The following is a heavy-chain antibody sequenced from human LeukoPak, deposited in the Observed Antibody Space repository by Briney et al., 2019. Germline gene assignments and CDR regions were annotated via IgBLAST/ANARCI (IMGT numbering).Heavy chain of an antibody. CDR1: GFTVSSNY. D-gene: IGHD3-10*01. CDR2: IYSGGST. Sequence: GGSLRLSCAASGFTVSSNYMSWVRQAPGKGLEWVSVIYSGGSTYYADSVKGRFTISRDNSKNTLYLQMNNLRAEDTAVYYCARAAGDYYGSGSPNYFDYWGQGTLVTVSS. V-gene: IGHV3-53*01. J-gene: IGHJ4*02. CDR3: ARAAGDYYGSGSPNYFDY.